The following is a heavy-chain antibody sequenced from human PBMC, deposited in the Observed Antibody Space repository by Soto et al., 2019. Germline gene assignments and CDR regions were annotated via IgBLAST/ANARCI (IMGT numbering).Heavy chain of an antibody. CDR3: AKDFYNVSLSNCLHP. CDR1: GFRFSSFG. D-gene: IGHD1-1*01. J-gene: IGHJ5*02. V-gene: IGHV3-30*18. CDR2: ISSEGKNK. Sequence: QVKLVESGGGVVQPGTSVRLSCSASGFRFSSFGMHWVREGPGKGLEWVAVISSEGKNKFYADSVKGRFTISRYNSKNTLYLQIDSLRADATAVYYCAKDFYNVSLSNCLHPWGPGTLVTVSS.